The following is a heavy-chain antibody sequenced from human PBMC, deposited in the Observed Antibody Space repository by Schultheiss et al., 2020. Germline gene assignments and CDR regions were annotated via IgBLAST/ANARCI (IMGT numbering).Heavy chain of an antibody. V-gene: IGHV4-59*01. CDR1: GGSISSYY. D-gene: IGHD3-22*01. Sequence: SETLSLTCTVSGGSISSYYWSWIRQPPGKGLEWIGYIYYSGSTNYNPSLKSRVTISVDTSKNQFSLKLSSVTAADTAVYYCARGPDSFTTASYYYYGMDVWGQGTTVNGYS. J-gene: IGHJ6*02. CDR2: IYYSGST. CDR3: ARGPDSFTTASYYYYGMDV.